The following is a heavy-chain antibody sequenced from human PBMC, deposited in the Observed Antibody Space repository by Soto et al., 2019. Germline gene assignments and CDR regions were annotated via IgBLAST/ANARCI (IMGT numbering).Heavy chain of an antibody. Sequence: PSETLSLTCTVSGGSMSSYYWSWIRQPPGKGLEWIGYIYYSGSTNYNPSLKSRVTMSVDTPKNQFSLKLSSVTAADTAVYYCARGGYGPGFPYYYGMDVWGQGTTVTGLL. CDR1: GGSMSSYY. V-gene: IGHV4-59*01. J-gene: IGHJ6*02. CDR3: ARGGYGPGFPYYYGMDV. CDR2: IYYSGST. D-gene: IGHD3-10*01.